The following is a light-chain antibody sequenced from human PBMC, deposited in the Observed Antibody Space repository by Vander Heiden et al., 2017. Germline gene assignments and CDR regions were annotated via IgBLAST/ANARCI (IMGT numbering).Light chain of an antibody. J-gene: IGKJ4*01. CDR2: DAS. CDR1: QDISNY. CDR3: QQDDNLPLT. Sequence: DIQMTQSPSSLSASVRDRVTITCQASQDISNYLSWYQQKPGKAPKLLIYDASNLETGVPSRFSGSGSGTDFTFTISSLQPEDIATYYCQQDDNLPLTFGGGTKVEIK. V-gene: IGKV1-33*01.